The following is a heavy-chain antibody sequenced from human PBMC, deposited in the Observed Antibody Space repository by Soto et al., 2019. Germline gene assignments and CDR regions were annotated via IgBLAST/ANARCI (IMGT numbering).Heavy chain of an antibody. D-gene: IGHD3-10*01. CDR2: LDTGNGDS. J-gene: IGHJ4*02. CDR3: ARDLWFGEYPYYFDY. CDR1: GYTFTDYT. Sequence: QVRLVQSGAEVKKPGASVRISCKASGYTFTDYTLHWVRQAPGQGLEWMGCLDTGNGDSKFSQKFEGRVTFTRQTSATTAYMDLSRLRSEDTAVYFCARDLWFGEYPYYFDYWGQGPLITVSS. V-gene: IGHV1-3*04.